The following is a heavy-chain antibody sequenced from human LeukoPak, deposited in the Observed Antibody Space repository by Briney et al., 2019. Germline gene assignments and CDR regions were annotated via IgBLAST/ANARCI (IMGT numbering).Heavy chain of an antibody. CDR1: GGSFSGYY. J-gene: IGHJ4*02. V-gene: IGHV4-34*01. Sequence: SETLSLTCAVYGGSFSGYYWSWIHQPPGKGREWIGEINHGGSTNYNPSLKSRATISVETSKNQFSLKLSSVTAADTAVYYCARLGVVVVPAAMPRGFDYWGQGTLVTVSS. D-gene: IGHD2-2*01. CDR3: ARLGVVVVPAAMPRGFDY. CDR2: INHGGST.